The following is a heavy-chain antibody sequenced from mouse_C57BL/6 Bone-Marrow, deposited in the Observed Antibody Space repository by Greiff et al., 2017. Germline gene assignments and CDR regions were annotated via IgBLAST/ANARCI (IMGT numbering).Heavy chain of an antibody. CDR2: INSDGGST. Sequence: EVQRVESGGGLVQPGESLKLSCESNEYEFPSHDMSWVRKTPEKRLELVAAINSDGGSTYYPDTMERRFIISRDNTKKTLYLQMSSLRSEDTALYYCASRSTASDWYFDVWGTGTTVTVSS. CDR3: ASRSTASDWYFDV. D-gene: IGHD1-2*01. J-gene: IGHJ1*03. V-gene: IGHV5-2*01. CDR1: EYEFPSHD.